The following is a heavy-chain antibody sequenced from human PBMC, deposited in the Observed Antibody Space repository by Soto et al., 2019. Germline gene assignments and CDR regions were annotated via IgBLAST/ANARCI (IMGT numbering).Heavy chain of an antibody. CDR1: GFTFSSYA. CDR2: ISGSGGST. CDR3: ANPFGDHCDAFDI. Sequence: GGSLRLSCAASGFTFSSYAMSWVRQAPGKGLEWVSAISGSGGSTYYADSVKGRFTISRDNSKNTLYLQMNSLRAEDTAVYYCANPFGDHCDAFDISRQGTIDIVSS. V-gene: IGHV3-23*01. D-gene: IGHD4-17*01. J-gene: IGHJ3*02.